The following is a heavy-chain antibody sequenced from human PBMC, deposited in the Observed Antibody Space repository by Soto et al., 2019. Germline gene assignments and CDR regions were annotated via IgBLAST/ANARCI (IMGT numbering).Heavy chain of an antibody. J-gene: IGHJ3*02. Sequence: PSETLSLTCTVSGGSISSSSYYWGWIRQPPGKGLEWIGNIYYLGSTYYNPSLKSRVTISVDSPKNQFSLRLSSVTAADTAVYYCARLPRTYCSSTSCYTNAFDIWGQGTLVTVSS. CDR2: IYYLGST. D-gene: IGHD2-2*02. CDR1: GGSISSSSYY. V-gene: IGHV4-39*01. CDR3: ARLPRTYCSSTSCYTNAFDI.